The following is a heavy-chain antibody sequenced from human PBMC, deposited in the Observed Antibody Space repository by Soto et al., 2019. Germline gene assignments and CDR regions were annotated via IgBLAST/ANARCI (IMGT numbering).Heavy chain of an antibody. V-gene: IGHV1-69*13. Sequence: GASVKGSCKGSGGTFRSYAISWGGQAPGQGVEGLGGIIPIFGTANDAQKFQGRVTITADESTSTAYMELSSLRSEDTAVYYCARCHSSRRFLEWPDYYYYGMDVWGQGTTVTVTS. D-gene: IGHD3-3*01. CDR3: ARCHSSRRFLEWPDYYYYGMDV. CDR1: GGTFRSYA. J-gene: IGHJ6*02. CDR2: IIPIFGTA.